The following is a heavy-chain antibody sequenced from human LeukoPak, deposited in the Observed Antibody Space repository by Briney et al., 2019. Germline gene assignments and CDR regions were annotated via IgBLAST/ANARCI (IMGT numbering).Heavy chain of an antibody. CDR1: GLTFSSYG. CDR3: ARVLLVSVAGFPDY. CDR2: IRYDGSNK. Sequence: GGSLRLSCAASGLTFSSYGMHWVRQAPGKGLEWVAFIRYDGSNKYYADSVKGRFTISRDNSKNTLYLQMNSLRAEDTAVYYCARVLLVSVAGFPDYWGQGTLVTVSS. V-gene: IGHV3-30*02. D-gene: IGHD6-19*01. J-gene: IGHJ4*02.